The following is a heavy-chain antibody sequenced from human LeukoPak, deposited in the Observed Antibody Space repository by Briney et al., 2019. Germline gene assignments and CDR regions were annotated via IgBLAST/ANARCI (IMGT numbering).Heavy chain of an antibody. CDR2: INPNSGGT. CDR1: GYTFTGYY. CDR3: ARDPVGGAWDIVVVFDP. Sequence: ASVKVSCKASGYTFTGYYMHWVRQAPGQGLEWMGWINPNSGGTNYAQKFQGRVTMTRDTSISTAYMELSRLRSDDTAVYYCARDPVGGAWDIVVVFDPWGQGTLVTVSS. V-gene: IGHV1-2*02. D-gene: IGHD2-15*01. J-gene: IGHJ5*02.